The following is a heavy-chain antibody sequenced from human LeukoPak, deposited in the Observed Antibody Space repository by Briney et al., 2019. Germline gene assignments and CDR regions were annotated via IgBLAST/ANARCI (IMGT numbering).Heavy chain of an antibody. CDR2: IYTSGST. V-gene: IGHV4-4*07. CDR1: GGSITGYY. J-gene: IGHJ5*02. CDR3: ARGSPTTNKGAYGWFDP. D-gene: IGHD1-14*01. Sequence: SETLSLTCSVSGGSITGYYWSWIRQPAGKGLEWIGRIYTSGSTNYNPSLKSRVTMSFDTSKNQFSLKLSSVTAAGTAVYYCARGSPTTNKGAYGWFDPWGQGTLVTVSS.